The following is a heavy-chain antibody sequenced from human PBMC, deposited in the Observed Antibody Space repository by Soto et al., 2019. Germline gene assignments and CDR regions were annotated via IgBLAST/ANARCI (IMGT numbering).Heavy chain of an antibody. J-gene: IGHJ6*02. CDR2: ISAYNGNT. D-gene: IGHD3-22*01. Sequence: ASVKVSCKASGGTFSSYAISWVRQAPGQGLEWMGWISAYNGNTKYAQKFQGRVTMTTDTSTGTAYMELRSLRSDDTAVYYCARQNDRRIYYYSAMDVWGQGTTVTVYS. V-gene: IGHV1-18*01. CDR1: GGTFSSYA. CDR3: ARQNDRRIYYYSAMDV.